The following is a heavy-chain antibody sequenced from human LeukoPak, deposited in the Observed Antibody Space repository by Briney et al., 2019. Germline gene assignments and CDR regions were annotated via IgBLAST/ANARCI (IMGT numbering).Heavy chain of an antibody. V-gene: IGHV3-30*04. CDR2: ISYDGSNK. Sequence: GGSLRLSCAASGFTFRSYSMHWVRQAPGKGLEGEAAISYDGSNKNYADSVKGRFTISRDNSKNTLYLQMNSLRAEDRAVYYCARGVRIAVAGNIDYCGQGTLVTVSS. D-gene: IGHD6-19*01. CDR1: GFTFRSYS. CDR3: ARGVRIAVAGNIDY. J-gene: IGHJ4*02.